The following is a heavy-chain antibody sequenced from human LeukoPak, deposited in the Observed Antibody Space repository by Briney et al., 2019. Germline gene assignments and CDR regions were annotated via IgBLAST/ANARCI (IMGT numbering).Heavy chain of an antibody. CDR1: GGSFSGYY. D-gene: IGHD3-10*01. CDR2: INHSGST. Sequence: SETLSFTCAVYGGSFSGYYWSWIRQPPGKGLEWIGEINHSGSTNYNPSLKSRVTISVDTSKNQFSLKLSSVTAADTAVYYCASPHYYGSGSYYTWGQGTLVTVSS. V-gene: IGHV4-34*01. J-gene: IGHJ5*02. CDR3: ASPHYYGSGSYYT.